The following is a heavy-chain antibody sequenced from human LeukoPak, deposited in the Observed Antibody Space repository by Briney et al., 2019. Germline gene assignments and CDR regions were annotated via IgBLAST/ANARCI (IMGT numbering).Heavy chain of an antibody. J-gene: IGHJ4*02. D-gene: IGHD2-2*01. CDR1: GFTFSSYE. Sequence: QPGGSLRLSCAASGFTFSSYEMNWVRQAPGKGLEWVSYISSSGSTIYYADSVKGRFTISRDNAKNSLYLQMNSLRAEDTAVCYCARVGYCSSTSCFDYWGQGTLVTVSS. V-gene: IGHV3-48*03. CDR2: ISSSGSTI. CDR3: ARVGYCSSTSCFDY.